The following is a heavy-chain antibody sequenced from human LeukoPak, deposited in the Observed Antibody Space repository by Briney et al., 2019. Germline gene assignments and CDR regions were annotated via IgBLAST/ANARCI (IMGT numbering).Heavy chain of an antibody. J-gene: IGHJ3*02. D-gene: IGHD3-22*01. V-gene: IGHV1-69*13. CDR3: ARDWGYYDSSGYYPRTSYDAFDI. Sequence: SVKVSCKASGGTFSSYAISWVRQAPGQGLEWMGGIIPIFGTANYAQKFQGRVTITADESTSTAYMELSSLRSEDTAVYYCARDWGYYDSSGYYPRTSYDAFDIWGQGTMVTVSS. CDR1: GGTFSSYA. CDR2: IIPIFGTA.